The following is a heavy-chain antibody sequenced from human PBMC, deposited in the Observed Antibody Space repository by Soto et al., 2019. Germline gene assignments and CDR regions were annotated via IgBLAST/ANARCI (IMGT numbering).Heavy chain of an antibody. CDR3: ATKVRVTNYLYYGMDV. CDR1: GFSFKPSG. Sequence: QVQLVESGGGVFQPGGALKLSFAAPGFSFKPSGIHGFRQAPGKGLEWVAVIAFEGSQEFYGDSVRGRFTISRDNSKNTLFLQMKSLTPEDTAVYYCATKVRVTNYLYYGMDVWGQGTTVTVSS. D-gene: IGHD2-21*02. J-gene: IGHJ6*02. CDR2: IAFEGSQE. V-gene: IGHV3-30*03.